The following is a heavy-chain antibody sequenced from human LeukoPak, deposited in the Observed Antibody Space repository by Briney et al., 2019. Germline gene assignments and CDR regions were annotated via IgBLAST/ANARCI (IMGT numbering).Heavy chain of an antibody. V-gene: IGHV3-48*03. CDR2: MSGSGTTI. J-gene: IGHJ4*02. Sequence: GGSLRLSCAASGFTFSSYEMNWVRQAPGKGLEWVSYMSGSGTTIYYADSVKGRFTISRDNAKNSLYLQMNSLRAEDTAVYYCAREAAMAPPSDYGSEGTLVTVSS. D-gene: IGHD5-18*01. CDR1: GFTFSSYE. CDR3: AREAAMAPPSDY.